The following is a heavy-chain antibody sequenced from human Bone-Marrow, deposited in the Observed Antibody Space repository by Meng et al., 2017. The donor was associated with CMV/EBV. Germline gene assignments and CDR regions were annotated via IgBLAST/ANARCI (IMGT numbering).Heavy chain of an antibody. Sequence: GESLKISCAASGFTFSYYYMSGVRQAPGKGLEWVSGINWNGGSTGYADSVKGRFTISRDNAKNSLYLQMNSLRAEDTALYYCARGGLGGVVIDYWGQGTLVTFSS. D-gene: IGHD3-3*01. CDR1: GFTFSYYY. V-gene: IGHV3-20*04. CDR3: ARGGLGGVVIDY. CDR2: INWNGGST. J-gene: IGHJ4*02.